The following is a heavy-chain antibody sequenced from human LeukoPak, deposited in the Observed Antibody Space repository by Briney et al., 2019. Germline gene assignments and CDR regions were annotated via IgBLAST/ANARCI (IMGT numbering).Heavy chain of an antibody. Sequence: SETLSLTCTVSGGSISSGSYYWRWIRQPAGKGLEWIGRIYTSGSTNYNPSLKSRVTISVDTSKNQFSLKLSSVTAADTAVYYCARDIYDSSGYSEYNWFDPWGQGTLVTVSS. CDR3: ARDIYDSSGYSEYNWFDP. J-gene: IGHJ5*02. CDR1: GGSISSGSYY. D-gene: IGHD3-22*01. CDR2: IYTSGST. V-gene: IGHV4-61*02.